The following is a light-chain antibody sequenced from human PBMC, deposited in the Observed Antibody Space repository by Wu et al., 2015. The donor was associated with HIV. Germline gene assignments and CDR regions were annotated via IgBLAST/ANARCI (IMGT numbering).Light chain of an antibody. V-gene: IGKV3-15*01. CDR3: QQYDNWPPIT. CDR2: GAS. J-gene: IGKJ5*01. CDR1: QRISSD. Sequence: EVVMTQSPAALSVSPGERATLSCRASQRISSDLAWYQQKPGQAPRLLIYGASTRATGIPARFSGSGSGTEFTLTITSLQSEDFAVYYCQQYDNWPPITFGQGTRLEIK.